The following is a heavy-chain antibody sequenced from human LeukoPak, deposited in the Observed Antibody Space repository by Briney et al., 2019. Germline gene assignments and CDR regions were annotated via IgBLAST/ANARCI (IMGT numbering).Heavy chain of an antibody. CDR1: GFTFSIYG. CDR3: GKHDSDYDGK. Sequence: GGSLRLSCATSGFTFSIYGMHWVRQAPGKGLEWVAFIPSDESNKYCADSVKGRFTISRDNSRNTLYLQMNSLRVEDTAVYYCGKHDSDYDGKWGQGSLVTVSS. V-gene: IGHV3-30*02. CDR2: IPSDESNK. J-gene: IGHJ4*02. D-gene: IGHD5-12*01.